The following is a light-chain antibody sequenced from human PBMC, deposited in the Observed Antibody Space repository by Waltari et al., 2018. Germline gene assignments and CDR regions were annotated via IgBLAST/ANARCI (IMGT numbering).Light chain of an antibody. V-gene: IGKV4-1*01. CDR1: QSVLYSSNNKNY. Sequence: DIVMTQSPDSLAVSLGERATFNCTSSQSVLYSSNNKNYLACYQQKPGQPLKLFIYWASIRESGVPDRCSGSGSGTDFTLTINSLQAEDVAVYYCQQYYNTPSTFGPGTKVDIK. CDR2: WAS. CDR3: QQYYNTPST. J-gene: IGKJ3*01.